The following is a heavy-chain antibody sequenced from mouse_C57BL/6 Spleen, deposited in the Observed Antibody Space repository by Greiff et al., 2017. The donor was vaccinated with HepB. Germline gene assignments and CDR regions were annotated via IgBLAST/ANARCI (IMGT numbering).Heavy chain of an antibody. CDR1: GYTFTNYW. V-gene: IGHV1-63*01. D-gene: IGHD1-1*01. CDR3: ARSGSSRAWFAY. CDR2: LYPGGGYT. J-gene: IGHJ3*01. Sequence: QVQLQQSGAELVRPGTSVKMSCKASGYTFTNYWIGWAKQRPGHGLEWIGDLYPGGGYTNYNGKFKGKATLTADKSSSTAYMQFSSLTSEDSAIYYCARSGSSRAWFAYWGQGTLVTVSA.